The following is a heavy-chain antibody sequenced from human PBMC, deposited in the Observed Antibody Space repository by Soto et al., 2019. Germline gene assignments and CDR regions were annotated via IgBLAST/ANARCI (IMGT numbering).Heavy chain of an antibody. CDR2: INTDESST. J-gene: IGHJ4*02. V-gene: IGHV3-74*01. CDR1: GFTFSSYW. Sequence: EVQLVESGGGLVQPGGSLRLSCAASGFTFSSYWMHWVRQAPGKGLVWVSRINTDESSTTYADSVNGRFTISRDNAKNTLYLQMNSLRAEDTAVYYCARRGPVTGLAYWGQGTLVTVSS. D-gene: IGHD1-20*01. CDR3: ARRGPVTGLAY.